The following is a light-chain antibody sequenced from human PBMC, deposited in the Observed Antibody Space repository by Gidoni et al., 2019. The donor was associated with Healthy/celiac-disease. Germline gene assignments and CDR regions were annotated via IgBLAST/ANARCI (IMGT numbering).Light chain of an antibody. CDR3: QAWDSSTVV. Sequence: SYELTQLPSVSFSPGQTASIPCPGDKLGDKYACWYQQKPGQSPVLVIYQDSKRPSGIPERFSGSNSGNTATLTISGTQAMDEADYYCQAWDSSTVVFGGGTKLTVL. CDR1: KLGDKY. J-gene: IGLJ2*01. V-gene: IGLV3-1*01. CDR2: QDS.